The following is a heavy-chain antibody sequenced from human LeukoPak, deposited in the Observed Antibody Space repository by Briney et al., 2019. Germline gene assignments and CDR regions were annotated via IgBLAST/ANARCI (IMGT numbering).Heavy chain of an antibody. D-gene: IGHD5-24*01. V-gene: IGHV1-69*05. J-gene: IGHJ4*02. CDR1: GGTLSSHP. CDR2: IIPIFGTA. CDR3: ASHRWLQGTIDY. Sequence: SVKDSCMGSGGTLSSHPISEVRPAPGQEVEWMRGIIPIFGTANYAQKFQGRVTITTDESTRTAYMELSSLTSEDTAVYYCASHRWLQGTIDYWGQGILVTVSS.